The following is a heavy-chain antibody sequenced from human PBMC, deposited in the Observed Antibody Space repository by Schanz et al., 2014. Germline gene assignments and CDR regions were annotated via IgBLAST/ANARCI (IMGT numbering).Heavy chain of an antibody. CDR1: GFSVSNTY. CDR3: ARGRGYIIGQ. J-gene: IGHJ4*02. V-gene: IGHV3-53*01. Sequence: EVLLAESGGGLIQPGGSLSLSCAVSGFSVSNTYMHWVRQPPGKGLEWVSVINSAGTTYYADSVKGRFTFSRDSSKNTVYLQMDSLRADDTSVYYCARGRGYIIGQWGQGILVTVSS. D-gene: IGHD3-10*01. CDR2: INSAGTT.